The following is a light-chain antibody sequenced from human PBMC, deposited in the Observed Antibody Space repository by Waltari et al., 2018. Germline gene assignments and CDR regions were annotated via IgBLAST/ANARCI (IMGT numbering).Light chain of an antibody. CDR3: YSAADNNLEV. CDR1: VLAKKY. CDR2: KDS. Sequence: SYELPQPSPVPLSPGQTARITCPEDVLAKKYARWFQQKPGQAPVLVIYKDSERPSGIPERFSGSSSGTTVTLTISGAQVEDEADYYCYSAADNNLEVFGTGTKVTVL. J-gene: IGLJ1*01. V-gene: IGLV3-27*01.